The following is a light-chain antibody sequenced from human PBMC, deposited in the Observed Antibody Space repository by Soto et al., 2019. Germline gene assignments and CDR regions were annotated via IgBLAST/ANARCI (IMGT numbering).Light chain of an antibody. V-gene: IGKV3-20*01. CDR3: HQEGRSPPLT. CDR2: GAS. CDR1: QSVSSSY. Sequence: EIVLTQSPGTLSLSPGERATLSCRASQSVSSSYFAWYQQKPGQAPRLLIYGASSRATGIPDRFSGSGSGAAFSLTISRLAPEDFAMYYCHQEGRSPPLTFGHGTRLEIK. J-gene: IGKJ5*01.